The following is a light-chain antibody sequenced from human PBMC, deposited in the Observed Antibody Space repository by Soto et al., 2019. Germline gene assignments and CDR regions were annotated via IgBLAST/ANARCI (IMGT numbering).Light chain of an antibody. CDR3: SSYTSSSTLEV. J-gene: IGLJ2*01. CDR1: SSDVGGYNY. V-gene: IGLV2-14*01. Sequence: QSVLTQPASVSGSTGQSITISCTGTSSDVGGYNYVSWYQQHPGKAPKLMIYDVSNRPSGVSNRFSGSKSGNTASLTISGRQAEDEADYYCSSYTSSSTLEVFGGGTQLTVL. CDR2: DVS.